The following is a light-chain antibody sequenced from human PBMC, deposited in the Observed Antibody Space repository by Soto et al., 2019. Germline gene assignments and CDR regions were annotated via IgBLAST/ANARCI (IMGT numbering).Light chain of an antibody. Sequence: EILMTQSPATLSVSAGERITITCRASQSVSSYLAWYQQKPGEAPRLLIYGASTRAMGIPSRFSGSGSGTEFTLTISSLQSEDFAVYYCQQYNNWPFTFGPGTKVDIK. CDR2: GAS. CDR1: QSVSSY. CDR3: QQYNNWPFT. J-gene: IGKJ3*01. V-gene: IGKV3-15*01.